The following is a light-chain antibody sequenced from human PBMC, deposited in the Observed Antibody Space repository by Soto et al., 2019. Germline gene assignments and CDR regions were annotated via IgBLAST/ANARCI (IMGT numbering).Light chain of an antibody. CDR3: SSYTSSSTLYV. CDR1: SSDVVGYNY. J-gene: IGLJ1*01. Sequence: QSVLTQAASVSGSPGQSISISCTGNSSDVVGYNYVSWYQQHPGKAPKLMIYDVSNRPSGVSNRFSGSKSGNTASLTISGLQAEDEADYYCSSYTSSSTLYVFGTGTKVTVL. V-gene: IGLV2-14*01. CDR2: DVS.